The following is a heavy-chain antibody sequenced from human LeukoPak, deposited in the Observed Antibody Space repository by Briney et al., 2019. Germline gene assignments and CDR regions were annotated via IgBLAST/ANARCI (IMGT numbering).Heavy chain of an antibody. D-gene: IGHD6-19*01. V-gene: IGHV3-23*01. CDR1: GFAFTSQA. CDR2: ISDSGSIT. J-gene: IGHJ4*02. CDR3: AKDARRTSGWYFFDY. Sequence: GGSLRLSCAASGFAFTSQAMGWVRQAPGKGLEWVSVISDSGSITYYADSVKGRFTISRDNSKNTLFLQMNSLRAEDTAVYYCAKDARRTSGWYFFDYWGQGTLVTASS.